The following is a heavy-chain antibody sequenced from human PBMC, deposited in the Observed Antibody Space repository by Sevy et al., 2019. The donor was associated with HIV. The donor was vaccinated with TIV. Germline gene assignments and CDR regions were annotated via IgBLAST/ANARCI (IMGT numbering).Heavy chain of an antibody. Sequence: SETLSLTCTVSGGSISSYYWSWIRQPPGKGLEWIGYIYFSGSTNYNPSLKSRVTISVDTSTNQFSLKLSSVTAADTAVYYGASQLAITMVRGVIDDAFDIWGQGTMVTVSS. J-gene: IGHJ3*02. CDR3: ASQLAITMVRGVIDDAFDI. V-gene: IGHV4-59*01. D-gene: IGHD3-10*01. CDR2: IYFSGST. CDR1: GGSISSYY.